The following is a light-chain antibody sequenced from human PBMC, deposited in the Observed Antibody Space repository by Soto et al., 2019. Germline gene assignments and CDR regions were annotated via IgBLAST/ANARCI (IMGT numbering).Light chain of an antibody. V-gene: IGLV2-11*01. Sequence: QSALTQPRSVSGSPGQSVSISCTGTSTDVGGYDYVSWYQQHPGKAPKLLIYDVNKRPSGVPDRFSGSKSGNTASLTISGLQTEDEADYYCCSYVGRSVFGIGTKVTVL. CDR1: STDVGGYDY. CDR3: CSYVGRSV. J-gene: IGLJ1*01. CDR2: DVN.